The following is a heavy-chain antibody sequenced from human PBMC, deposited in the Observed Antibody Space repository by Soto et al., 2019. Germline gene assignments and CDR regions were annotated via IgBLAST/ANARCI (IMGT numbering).Heavy chain of an antibody. J-gene: IGHJ6*02. CDR2: ISPYTGNT. CDR1: GYIFVNYG. D-gene: IGHD3-16*01. Sequence: QVQLVQSGDEVKKPGASVKVSCKASGYIFVNYGIAWVRQALGQGLEWMGWISPYTGNTHSATKVQGRLTMTTDTSTSTDYMDLGSLTSDDTAVYYCVMVDNYVTPTPQDVWGQGTTVTVSS. V-gene: IGHV1-18*01. CDR3: VMVDNYVTPTPQDV.